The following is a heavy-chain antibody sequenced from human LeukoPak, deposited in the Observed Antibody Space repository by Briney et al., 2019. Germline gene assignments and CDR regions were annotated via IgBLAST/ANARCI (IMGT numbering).Heavy chain of an antibody. CDR2: IYTSGST. Sequence: SGTLSLTCAVSGGSISSGSYYWSWIRQPAGKGLEWIGRIYTSGSTNYNPSLKSRVTISVDTSKNQFSLKLSSVTAADTAVYYCARVHITPTRFWADAFDIWGQGTMVTVSS. CDR1: GGSISSGSYY. CDR3: ARVHITPTRFWADAFDI. D-gene: IGHD3-9*01. V-gene: IGHV4-61*02. J-gene: IGHJ3*02.